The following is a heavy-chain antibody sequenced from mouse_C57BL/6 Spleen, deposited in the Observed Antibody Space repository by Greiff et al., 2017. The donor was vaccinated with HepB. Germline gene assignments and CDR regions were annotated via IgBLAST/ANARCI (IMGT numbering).Heavy chain of an antibody. CDR2: ISSGSSTI. J-gene: IGHJ2*01. CDR1: GFTFSDYG. CDR3: ARATVVAYYFDY. D-gene: IGHD1-1*01. V-gene: IGHV5-17*01. Sequence: VQLKESGGGLVKPGGSLKLSCAASGFTFSDYGMHWVRQAPEKGLEWVAYISSGSSTIYYADTVKGRFTISRDKAKNTLFLQMTSLRSEDTAMYYCARATVVAYYFDYWGQGTTLTVSS.